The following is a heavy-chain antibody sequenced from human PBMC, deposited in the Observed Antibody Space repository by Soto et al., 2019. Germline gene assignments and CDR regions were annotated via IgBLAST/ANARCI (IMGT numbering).Heavy chain of an antibody. V-gene: IGHV4-34*01. CDR1: GGSFSGHY. J-gene: IGHJ5*02. CDR2: INHSGST. D-gene: IGHD5-12*01. CDR3: ARGRDSRYGLPAS. Sequence: SETLSLTCAVYGGSFSGHYWSWIRQPPGKGLEWIGEINHSGSTNYNPSLKSRVTISVDTSKNQFSLKLSSVTAADTAVYYCARGRDSRYGLPASWGQGTLVTVSS.